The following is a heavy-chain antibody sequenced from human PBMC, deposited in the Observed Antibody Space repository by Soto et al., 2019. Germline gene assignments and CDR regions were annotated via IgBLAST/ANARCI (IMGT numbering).Heavy chain of an antibody. Sequence: SETLSLTCTVSGGSISSYYWSWIRQPPGKGLEWIGCVYYSGSTNYNPSLKSRVTISVDTSKNQFSLKLSPVTAADTAVYYCARDAGGLAAATYYYGMDVWGLGTTVTVSS. CDR2: VYYSGST. D-gene: IGHD6-13*01. CDR1: GGSISSYY. CDR3: ARDAGGLAAATYYYGMDV. V-gene: IGHV4-59*01. J-gene: IGHJ6*02.